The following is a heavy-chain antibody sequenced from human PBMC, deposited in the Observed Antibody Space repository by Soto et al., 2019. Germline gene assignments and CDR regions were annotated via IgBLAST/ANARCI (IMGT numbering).Heavy chain of an antibody. Sequence: GGSLRLSCGGSGFSFDDYTMHWVRQAPGKGPEWVASLSWNSGFSGYADSVKGRFTISRDNAQSSVHLQMNNLRTEDTALYYCAKGRGTIVVTDAYDIWGQGTMVT. D-gene: IGHD3-22*01. CDR2: LSWNSGFS. J-gene: IGHJ3*02. V-gene: IGHV3-9*01. CDR1: GFSFDDYT. CDR3: AKGRGTIVVTDAYDI.